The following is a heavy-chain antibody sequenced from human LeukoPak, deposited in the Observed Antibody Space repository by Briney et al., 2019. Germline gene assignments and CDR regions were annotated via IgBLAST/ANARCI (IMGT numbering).Heavy chain of an antibody. V-gene: IGHV1-18*01. CDR2: ISAYNGNT. CDR1: RYTFTSHG. Sequence: ASEQVSCKGSRYTFTSHGISWVRQAPGHGLESMGWISAYNGNTNYAQKLQGKVTMTTDTSTSTAYMELRSLRSDDTAVYYCARVVAAAKGGSYYYYYMDVWGKGTTVTVSS. D-gene: IGHD6-13*01. CDR3: ARVVAAAKGGSYYYYYMDV. J-gene: IGHJ6*03.